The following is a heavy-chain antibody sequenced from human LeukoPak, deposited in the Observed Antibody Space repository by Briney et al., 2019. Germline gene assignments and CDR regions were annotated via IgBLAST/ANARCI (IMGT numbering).Heavy chain of an antibody. V-gene: IGHV3-23*01. CDR2: ISGSGGST. CDR3: ARAPRRIVGATGKIFDY. J-gene: IGHJ4*02. CDR1: GFTFSSYA. D-gene: IGHD1-26*01. Sequence: GGSLRLSCAASGFTFSSYAMTWVRQAPGKGLEWVSAISGSGGSTYYVDSVKGRFTISRDNSKNTLYLQMNSLRAEDTAVYYCARAPRRIVGATGKIFDYWGQGTLVTVSS.